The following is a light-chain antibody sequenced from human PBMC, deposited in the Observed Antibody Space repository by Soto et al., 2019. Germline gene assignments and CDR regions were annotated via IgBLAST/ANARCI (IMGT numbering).Light chain of an antibody. J-gene: IGKJ4*02. Sequence: AIRMTQSPSSLSASTGDRVTITCRASQGISSYLAWYQQKPGKAPKLLIYAASTLQSGVPSRFSGSGSGTDFTLTIRCLQSEDFATYYCHKYYSYPLLTFGGGTKVEIK. CDR1: QGISSY. V-gene: IGKV1-8*01. CDR3: HKYYSYPLLT. CDR2: AAS.